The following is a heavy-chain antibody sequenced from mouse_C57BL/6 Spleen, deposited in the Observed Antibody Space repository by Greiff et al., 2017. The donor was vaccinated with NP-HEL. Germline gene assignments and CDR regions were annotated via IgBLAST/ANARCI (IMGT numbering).Heavy chain of an antibody. CDR1: GYAFSSSW. Sequence: QVQLQQSGPELVKPGASVKISCKASGYAFSSSWMNWVKQRPGQGLEWIGRIYPGDGDTNYNGKFKGKATLTADKSSSTAYMQLSSLTSEDSAVYCCARSITTVVAPSYWGQGTTLTVSS. J-gene: IGHJ2*01. V-gene: IGHV1-82*01. D-gene: IGHD1-1*01. CDR3: ARSITTVVAPSY. CDR2: IYPGDGDT.